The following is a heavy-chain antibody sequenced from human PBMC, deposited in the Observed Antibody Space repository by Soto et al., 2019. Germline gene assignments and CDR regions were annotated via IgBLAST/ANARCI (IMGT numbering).Heavy chain of an antibody. CDR3: ARGDDISSSCGVDY. Sequence: PGGSLRLSCAASGFTFSGYWMTWVRQAPGKGLEWVANIRQGGNEKYYVDSVKGRFTISRDDAKNSLYLQINSLRAEDTAVYYCARGDDISSSCGVDYWGQGTLVTV. CDR2: IRQGGNEK. V-gene: IGHV3-7*03. D-gene: IGHD6-6*01. CDR1: GFTFSGYW. J-gene: IGHJ4*02.